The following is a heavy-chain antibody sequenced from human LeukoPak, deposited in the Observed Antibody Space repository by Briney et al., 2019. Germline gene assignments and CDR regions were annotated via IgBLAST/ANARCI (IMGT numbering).Heavy chain of an antibody. J-gene: IGHJ4*02. CDR1: GFTFSSYG. V-gene: IGHV3-23*01. CDR3: AKDPHPYDSSGYYGIDFDY. Sequence: GGSLRLSCAASGFTFSSYGMSWVRQAPGKGLEWVSAISGSGGSTYYADSVKGRFTISRDNSKNTLYLQTNSLRAEDTAVYYCAKDPHPYDSSGYYGIDFDYWGQGTLVTVSS. D-gene: IGHD3-22*01. CDR2: ISGSGGST.